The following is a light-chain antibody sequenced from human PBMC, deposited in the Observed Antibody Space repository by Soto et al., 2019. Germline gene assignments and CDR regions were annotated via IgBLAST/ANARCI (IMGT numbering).Light chain of an antibody. CDR1: QSIVDY. Sequence: IVLTQSPGTLSLSPGERATLSCRASQSIVDYLAWYQHKPAQAPRLLIYDASKRATGIPARFNGSGSGTDFTLTISSLEPEDFAVYYCQQRSSWLTFGGGTKVEIK. CDR3: QQRSSWLT. V-gene: IGKV3-11*01. CDR2: DAS. J-gene: IGKJ4*01.